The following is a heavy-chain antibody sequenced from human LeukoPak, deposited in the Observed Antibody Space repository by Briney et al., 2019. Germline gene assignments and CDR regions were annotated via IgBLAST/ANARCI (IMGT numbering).Heavy chain of an antibody. Sequence: SVTVSFKASGGTFSSYAISWVRQAPGQGLEWMGGIIPIFGTANYAQKFQGRVTITTDESTSTAYMELSSLRSEDTAVYYCAGNVPAATGHNIWGQGTLVTVSS. V-gene: IGHV1-69*05. D-gene: IGHD2-2*01. CDR3: AGNVPAATGHNI. CDR2: IIPIFGTA. J-gene: IGHJ4*02. CDR1: GGTFSSYA.